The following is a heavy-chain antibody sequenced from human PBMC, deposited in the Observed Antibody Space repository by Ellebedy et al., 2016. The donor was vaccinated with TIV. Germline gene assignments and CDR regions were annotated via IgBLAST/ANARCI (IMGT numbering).Heavy chain of an antibody. CDR2: LTSDGSST. D-gene: IGHD1-1*01. CDR3: ASSTTTPGAFDY. V-gene: IGHV3-74*01. CDR1: GFTFSNYW. Sequence: GESLKISCKVSGFTFSNYWMHWVRQAPGKGLVWVSRLTSDGSSTSYADSVKGRFTISRDNAKNTLYLQMNSLRAEDTAVYYCASSTTTPGAFDYWGQGALVTVSS. J-gene: IGHJ4*02.